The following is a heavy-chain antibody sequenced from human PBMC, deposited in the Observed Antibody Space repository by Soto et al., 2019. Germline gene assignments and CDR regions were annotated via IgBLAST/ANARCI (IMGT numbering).Heavy chain of an antibody. CDR3: ARDLHFVVVLVSTKGDPNRYVLAV. CDR1: GYTFTSYY. Sequence: ASVKDSCKASGYTFTSYYMHWVRQAPGQGLEWMGIINPSGGSTSYAQKFQGRVTMTRDTSTSTVYMELSSLRSEDTAVYYCARDLHFVVVLVSTKGDPNRYVLAVWGQGTTDTGSS. D-gene: IGHD2-15*01. CDR2: INPSGGST. J-gene: IGHJ6*01. V-gene: IGHV1-46*01.